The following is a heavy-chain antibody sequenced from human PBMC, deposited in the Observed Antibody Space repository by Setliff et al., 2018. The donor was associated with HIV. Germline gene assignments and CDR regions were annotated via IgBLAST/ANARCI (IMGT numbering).Heavy chain of an antibody. Sequence: GGSLRLSCAASGFTFSAYAMAWVRQAPGKGLEWVSTIGAVGGSTYYADSVKGRFTISRDNSKNTLSLQMNSLRAEDTAVYYCAKTREINNFWSGIDYWGQGTLVTVSS. V-gene: IGHV3-23*01. J-gene: IGHJ4*02. CDR3: AKTREINNFWSGIDY. CDR1: GFTFSAYA. CDR2: IGAVGGST. D-gene: IGHD3-3*01.